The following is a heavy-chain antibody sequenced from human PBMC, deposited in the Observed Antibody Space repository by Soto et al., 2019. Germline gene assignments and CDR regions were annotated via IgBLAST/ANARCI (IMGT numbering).Heavy chain of an antibody. D-gene: IGHD2-8*01. CDR1: DGSISSGGYY. J-gene: IGHJ6*03. V-gene: IGHV4-31*03. CDR2: IYYSGST. CDR3: ATWGGAYAIHYYYFMDV. Sequence: QVQLQESGPGVVEPSQTLSLTCTVSDGSISSGGYYWSWIRQHPGKGLEWIGYIYYSGSTYYNPSLKSRVTISVDTSKNQFSLKLSSVTAADTAVYYCATWGGAYAIHYYYFMDVWGKGTTVTVSS.